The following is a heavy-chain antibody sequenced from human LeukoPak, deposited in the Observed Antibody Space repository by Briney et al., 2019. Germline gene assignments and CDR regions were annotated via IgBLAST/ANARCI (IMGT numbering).Heavy chain of an antibody. CDR2: INPSGGST. V-gene: IGHV1-46*01. CDR3: ARVVAPLGDYYYYYGMDV. CDR1: GYTFTSYY. D-gene: IGHD2-15*01. Sequence: GASVKVSCKASGYTFTSYYMHWVRQAPGQGLEWMGIINPSGGSTSYAQKFQGRVTMTRDTSTSTVYMELSSLRSEDTAVYYCARVVAPLGDYYYYYGMDVWGKGTTVTVPS. J-gene: IGHJ6*04.